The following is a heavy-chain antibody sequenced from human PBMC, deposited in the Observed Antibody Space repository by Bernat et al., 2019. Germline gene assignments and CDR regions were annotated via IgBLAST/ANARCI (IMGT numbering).Heavy chain of an antibody. J-gene: IGHJ4*01. V-gene: IGHV7-81*01. D-gene: IGHD2-15*01. CDR1: GYTFTTYG. Sequence: QIQLVQSGPELKKPGETVKISCKASGYTFTTYGMSWVKQAPGKGLKWMGWINTYSGVPTYADDFKGRFAFSLETSASTAYLQINNLKNEDTATYFCARRPYSNAMDYWGQGTSVTGSS. CDR2: INTYSGVP. CDR3: ARRPYSNAMDY.